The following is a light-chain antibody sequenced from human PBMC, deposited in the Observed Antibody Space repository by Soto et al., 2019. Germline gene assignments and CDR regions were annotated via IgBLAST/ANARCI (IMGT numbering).Light chain of an antibody. CDR2: EVS. J-gene: IGLJ1*01. CDR1: SSDVGGYNY. Sequence: QSALTQPPSASGSPGQSVTMSCTGTSSDVGGYNYVSWYQLHPGKVPKVMIYEVSKRPSGVPDRFSGSKSGNTASLTVSGLQAEDEAEYYCSSYEGSHYVFGTGTKLTVL. CDR3: SSYEGSHYV. V-gene: IGLV2-8*01.